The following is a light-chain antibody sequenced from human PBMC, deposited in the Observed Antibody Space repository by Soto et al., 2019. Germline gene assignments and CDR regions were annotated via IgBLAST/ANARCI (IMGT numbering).Light chain of an antibody. CDR2: DVS. Sequence: QSALTQPASVSGSPGQSITISCTGTSSDVGGYNYVSWYQQHPAKAPKVMIYDVSNRPSGVSYRFSGSKSGNTASLTISGLQAEDEADYYCYSYTSSSTYVFGTGTKLTVL. CDR1: SSDVGGYNY. J-gene: IGLJ1*01. V-gene: IGLV2-14*03. CDR3: YSYTSSSTYV.